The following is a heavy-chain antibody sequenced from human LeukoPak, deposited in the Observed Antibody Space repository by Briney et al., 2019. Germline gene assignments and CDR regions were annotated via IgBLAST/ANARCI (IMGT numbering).Heavy chain of an antibody. CDR2: IIPILGIA. D-gene: IGHD3-10*01. V-gene: IGHV1-69*04. Sequence: SVKVSCKASGGTFSSYAISWVRQAPGQGLEWMGRIIPILGIANYAQKFQGRVTITADKSTSTAYMELSSLRSEDTAVYYCARGLWFGELLYRTKKENWFDPWGQGTLVTVSS. CDR3: ARGLWFGELLYRTKKENWFDP. CDR1: GGTFSSYA. J-gene: IGHJ5*02.